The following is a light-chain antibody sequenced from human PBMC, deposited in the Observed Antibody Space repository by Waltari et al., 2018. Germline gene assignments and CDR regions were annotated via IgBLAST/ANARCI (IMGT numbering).Light chain of an antibody. CDR1: QSIGSH. V-gene: IGKV3-15*01. CDR2: GAS. J-gene: IGKJ1*01. CDR3: QQYDNWPRT. Sequence: EIVMTHSPATLSVSPGERATLSCRASQSIGSHLAWYQQTPGQGPRLLIYGASTRATGIPARFSGRGSGTEFTLTISSLQSEDFAVYFCQQYDNWPRTFGQGTKVEI.